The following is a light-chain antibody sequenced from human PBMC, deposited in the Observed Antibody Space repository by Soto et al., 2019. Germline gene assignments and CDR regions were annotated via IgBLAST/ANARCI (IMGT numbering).Light chain of an antibody. Sequence: DIQMTQSPSTLSASVGDRVTITCRASQSISSWLAWYQQKPGKAPKLLIYDASSLESGVPSRFSGSGSGTDFTLVISSLHPEDFATYYCQQVKSFPKTFGQGTKVDIK. CDR2: DAS. CDR1: QSISSW. CDR3: QQVKSFPKT. V-gene: IGKV1-5*01. J-gene: IGKJ1*01.